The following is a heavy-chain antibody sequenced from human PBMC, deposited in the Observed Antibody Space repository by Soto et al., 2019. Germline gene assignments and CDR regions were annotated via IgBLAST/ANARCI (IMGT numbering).Heavy chain of an antibody. J-gene: IGHJ5*02. CDR3: ARHVPGIAVAGTRPEIFDP. Sequence: QLQLQESGPGLVKPSETLSLTCTVSGGSISSSSYYWGWIRQPPGKGLEWIGSIYYSGSTYYNPSLKSRVTISADTSNNQFSLKLSSVTAADTAVYYCARHVPGIAVAGTRPEIFDPWGQGPLVTVSS. D-gene: IGHD6-19*01. CDR2: IYYSGST. CDR1: GGSISSSSYY. V-gene: IGHV4-39*01.